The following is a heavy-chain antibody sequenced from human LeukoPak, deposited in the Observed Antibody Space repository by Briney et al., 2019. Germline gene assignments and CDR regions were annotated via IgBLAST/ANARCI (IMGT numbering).Heavy chain of an antibody. CDR3: AKVYNREEGNWFGP. J-gene: IGHJ5*02. CDR2: MNPDSGNT. CDR1: GYTFTNYD. V-gene: IGHV1-8*01. Sequence: GATVKVSCKASGYTFTNYDIDWVRQATGQGLEWMGWMNPDSGNTAYAQQFQGRDTMTRSTSTSTAYMELSSLTSEDTAVYYCAKVYNREEGNWFGPWGQGTLVTVSS. D-gene: IGHD1-14*01.